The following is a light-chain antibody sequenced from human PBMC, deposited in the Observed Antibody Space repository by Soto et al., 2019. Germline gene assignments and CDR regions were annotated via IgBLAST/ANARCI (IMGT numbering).Light chain of an antibody. V-gene: IGKV1-5*03. CDR2: KAS. CDR1: QSISTW. J-gene: IGKJ4*01. Sequence: DIQMTQSPSTLSASVGDRVTITCRASQSISTWLAWYQQKPGKAPKLLIYKASNLEGGVPSRFSGSGSGTEFTITISSLQADDFATYYCQQYNTYPLTFDGGTTVEIK. CDR3: QQYNTYPLT.